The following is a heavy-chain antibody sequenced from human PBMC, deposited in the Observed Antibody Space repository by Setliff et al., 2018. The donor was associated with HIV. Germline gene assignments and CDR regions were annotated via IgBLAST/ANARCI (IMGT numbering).Heavy chain of an antibody. CDR3: ARDPYCSGDGCFRYYQH. V-gene: IGHV4-4*07. J-gene: IGHJ1*01. Sequence: PSETLSLTCTVSNASINSYYWSWIRQPAGWALEWIGRIYFSGRTSYNPSLKSRIKMSIDTSKNQFSLNLSSVTAADTAIYFCARDPYCSGDGCFRYYQHWGRGTLVTVSS. CDR2: IYFSGRT. CDR1: NASINSYY. D-gene: IGHD2-15*01.